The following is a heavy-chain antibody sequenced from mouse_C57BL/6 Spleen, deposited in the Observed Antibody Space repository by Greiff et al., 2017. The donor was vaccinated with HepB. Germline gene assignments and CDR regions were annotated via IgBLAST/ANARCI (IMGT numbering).Heavy chain of an antibody. CDR3: TRSSDWAPFAY. Sequence: VQLKESGAELVRPGASVTLSCKASGYTFTDYEMHWVKQTPVHGLEWIGAIDPETGGTAYNQKFKGKAILTADKSSSTAYMELRSLTSEDSAVYYCTRSSDWAPFAYWGQGTLVTVSA. D-gene: IGHD4-1*01. CDR2: IDPETGGT. J-gene: IGHJ3*01. V-gene: IGHV1-15*01. CDR1: GYTFTDYE.